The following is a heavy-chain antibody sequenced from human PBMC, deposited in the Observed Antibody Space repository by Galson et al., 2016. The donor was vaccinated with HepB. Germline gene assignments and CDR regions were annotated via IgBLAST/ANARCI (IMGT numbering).Heavy chain of an antibody. J-gene: IGHJ4*02. CDR3: ARGVYASFLGGLDY. Sequence: SVKVSCKASGCTFINNYIHWVRQAPGKGLEWMGIVNPSGGSATYAQSFEGRVTRTRDSSTSTVFIDLSRLTSEDTASYYCARGVYASFLGGLDYWGQGTLVTVSS. D-gene: IGHD2-15*01. V-gene: IGHV1-46*01. CDR1: GCTFINNY. CDR2: VNPSGGSA.